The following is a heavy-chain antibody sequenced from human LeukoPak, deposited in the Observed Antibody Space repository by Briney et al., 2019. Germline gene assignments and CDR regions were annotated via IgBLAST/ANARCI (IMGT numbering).Heavy chain of an antibody. D-gene: IGHD2-2*01. CDR1: SYTFNRYC. V-gene: IGHV1-18*01. CDR3: ARVPYCSSISCLQYNCYYYMDV. CDR2: INSYSENT. J-gene: IGHJ6*03. Sequence: SVKLFCNSSSYTFNRYCMIGVTHAPTQGCEWMVWINSYSENTHYAQKLERRDTVTTDTSTSTAYMELRSLRSDDTAVYYCARVPYCSSISCLQYNCYYYMDVWGKGTTVTVSS.